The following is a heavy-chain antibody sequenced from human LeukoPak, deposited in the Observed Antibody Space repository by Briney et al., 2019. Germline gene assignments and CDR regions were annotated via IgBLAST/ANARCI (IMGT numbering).Heavy chain of an antibody. J-gene: IGHJ4*02. CDR1: VYTFTSYG. CDR2: ISACNGKT. CDR3: LRDLYSEYTSSDFDY. Sequence: ASVKVSCKASVYTFTSYGISGVRQAGGKGLEGRGWISACNGKTNYAQKLQGRVTMNTDTSTRKDCMEPSRLRAEDRAGYLFLRDLYSEYTSSDFDYWGQATLATAPS. V-gene: IGHV1-18*01. D-gene: IGHD6-6*01.